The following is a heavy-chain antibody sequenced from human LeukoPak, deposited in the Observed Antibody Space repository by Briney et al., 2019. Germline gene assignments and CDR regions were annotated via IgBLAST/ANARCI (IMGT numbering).Heavy chain of an antibody. V-gene: IGHV5-51*01. CDR3: ARTRGGDSFDY. D-gene: IGHD2-21*02. CDR1: GYSFSTYW. J-gene: IGHJ4*02. Sequence: GESLKISCKGSGYSFSTYWIGWVRQMPGKGLEWMGIIYPGDADTRYSPSFQGQVSISADKFISTAYLQWSSLKDSDTAVYYCARTRGGDSFDYWGQGTLVAVSS. CDR2: IYPGDADT.